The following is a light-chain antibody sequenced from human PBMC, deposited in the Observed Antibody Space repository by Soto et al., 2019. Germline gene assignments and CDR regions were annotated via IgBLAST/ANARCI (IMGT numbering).Light chain of an antibody. V-gene: IGLV1-40*01. Sequence: QSVLTQPPSVSGAPGQRVTISCTGSSSNIGAGYDVHWYQQLPGTAPKLLIHGNSNRPSGVPDRFSGSKSGTSASLAITGVQGEDEADYYCQSYDSSLSGSVFGGGTKLTVL. CDR3: QSYDSSLSGSV. CDR2: GNS. J-gene: IGLJ2*01. CDR1: SSNIGAGYD.